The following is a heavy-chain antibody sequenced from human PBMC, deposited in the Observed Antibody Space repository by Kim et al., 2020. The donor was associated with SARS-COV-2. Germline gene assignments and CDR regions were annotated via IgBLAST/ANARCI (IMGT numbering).Heavy chain of an antibody. CDR3: TRHLDPYSSGWNYYYYSGMDV. CDR2: IRSKANSYAT. Sequence: GGSLRLSCAASGFTFSGSAMHWVRQASGKGLEWVGHIRSKANSYATAYAASVKGRFTISRDDSKNTAYLQMNSLKTEDTAGYYCTRHLDPYSSGWNYYYYSGMDVWGQGTTVTVPS. CDR1: GFTFSGSA. J-gene: IGHJ6*02. V-gene: IGHV3-73*01. D-gene: IGHD6-19*01.